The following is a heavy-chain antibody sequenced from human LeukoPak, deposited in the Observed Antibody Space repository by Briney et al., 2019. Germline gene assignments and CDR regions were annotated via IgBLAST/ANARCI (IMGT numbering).Heavy chain of an antibody. Sequence: SETLALTCTVSGGSISSYYWSWIRQPAGKGLEWIGRIYTSGRTNYNPSLKSRVTMSVDTSKNQFSLKLSSVTAADTAVYYCARVVAAADFFDYWGQGTLVTVSS. CDR1: GGSISSYY. D-gene: IGHD6-13*01. CDR2: IYTSGRT. CDR3: ARVVAAADFFDY. J-gene: IGHJ4*02. V-gene: IGHV4-4*07.